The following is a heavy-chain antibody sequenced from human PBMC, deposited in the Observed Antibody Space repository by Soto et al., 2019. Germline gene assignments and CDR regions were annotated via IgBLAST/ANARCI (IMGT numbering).Heavy chain of an antibody. V-gene: IGHV4-39*01. CDR3: ARHRDTSSRYLLPDY. Sequence: SETLSLTCTVSGGSISSADHYWGWIRQPPGKGLEWIGNIYYRGNTYYNPSLRSRVTISVDTPKNQFSLKVTSLTVADTAVYYCARHRDTSSRYLLPDYWGQGILVTVSS. CDR1: GGSISSADHY. CDR2: IYYRGNT. J-gene: IGHJ4*02. D-gene: IGHD6-13*01.